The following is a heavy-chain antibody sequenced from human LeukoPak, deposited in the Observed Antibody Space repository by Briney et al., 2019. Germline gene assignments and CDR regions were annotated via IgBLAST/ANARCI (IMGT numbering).Heavy chain of an antibody. Sequence: GGSLRLSCAASGFPFSSHVMSWVRQAPGKGLEWISGISGSGSTTYYADSVKGRFTISRDNSKNTLYLQMNSLRAEDTAIYYCAKXRVPGDYWGQGALVTVSS. V-gene: IGHV3-23*01. CDR3: AKXRVPGDY. J-gene: IGHJ4*02. CDR2: ISGSGSTT. CDR1: GFPFSSHV.